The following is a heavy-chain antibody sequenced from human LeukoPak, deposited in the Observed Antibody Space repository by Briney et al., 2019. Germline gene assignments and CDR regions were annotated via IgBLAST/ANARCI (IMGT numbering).Heavy chain of an antibody. CDR3: ARDRANYYGSGSPGDAFDI. CDR2: IYSGGST. CDR1: GFTVSSNY. D-gene: IGHD3-10*01. Sequence: GGSLRLSCAASGFTVSSNYMSWIRQAPGKGLEWVSVIYSGGSTYYADSVKGRFTISRDNSKNTLYLQMNSLRAEDTAVYYCARDRANYYGSGSPGDAFDIWGQGTMVTVSS. V-gene: IGHV3-53*01. J-gene: IGHJ3*02.